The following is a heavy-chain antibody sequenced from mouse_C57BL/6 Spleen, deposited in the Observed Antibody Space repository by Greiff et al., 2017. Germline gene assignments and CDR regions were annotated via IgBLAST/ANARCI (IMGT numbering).Heavy chain of an antibody. V-gene: IGHV1-26*01. CDR1: GYTFTDYY. J-gene: IGHJ2*01. D-gene: IGHD4-1*01. Sequence: EVQLQQSGPELVKPGASVKISCKASGYTFTDYYMNWVKQSHGKSLEWIGDINPNNGGTSYNQKFKGKATLTVDKSSSTAYMELRSLTSEDSAVYYCARGRLGDYWGQGTTLTVSS. CDR3: ARGRLGDY. CDR2: INPNNGGT.